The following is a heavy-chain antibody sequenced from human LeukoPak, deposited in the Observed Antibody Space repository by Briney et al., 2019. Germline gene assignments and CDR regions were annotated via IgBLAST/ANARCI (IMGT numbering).Heavy chain of an antibody. CDR2: IYTTGST. D-gene: IGHD3-22*01. Sequence: SETLSLTCSVSGGSISNYYWSWIRKPAGRELEWIGHIYTTGSTNYNPSLKSRVTMSVDTSKNQFSLKLDSVTAADTAVYYCARDAYYYDSSGYYILDCWGQGTLVTVSS. CDR1: GGSISNYY. V-gene: IGHV4-4*07. J-gene: IGHJ4*02. CDR3: ARDAYYYDSSGYYILDC.